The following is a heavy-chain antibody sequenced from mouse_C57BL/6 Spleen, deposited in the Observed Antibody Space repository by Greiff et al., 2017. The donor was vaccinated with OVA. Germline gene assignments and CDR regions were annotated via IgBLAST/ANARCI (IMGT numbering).Heavy chain of an antibody. J-gene: IGHJ1*03. CDR1: GYTFTSYW. CDR2: IDPSDSYT. D-gene: IGHD2-2*01. Sequence: VQLQQPGAELVMPGASVKLSCKASGYTFTSYWMHWVKQRPGQGLEWIGEIDPSDSYTNYNQKFKGKSTLTVDKSSRPAYMQLSTLTSEDSAVYYCARSRGYHGYFDVWGTGPTVTVSS. CDR3: ARSRGYHGYFDV. V-gene: IGHV1-69*01.